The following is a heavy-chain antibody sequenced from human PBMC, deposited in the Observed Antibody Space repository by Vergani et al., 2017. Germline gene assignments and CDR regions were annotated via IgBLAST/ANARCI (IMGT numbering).Heavy chain of an antibody. CDR1: GFTFSSYS. CDR3: ARLGQDYYGSGSPNWSVDY. D-gene: IGHD3-10*01. CDR2: ISSSSSYI. J-gene: IGHJ4*02. Sequence: EVQLVESGGGLVKPGGSLRLSCAASGFTFSSYSMNWVRQAPGKGLEWVSSISSSSSYIYYADSVKGRFTISRDNAKNSLYLQMNSLRAEDTAVYYCARLGQDYYGSGSPNWSVDYWGQGTLVTVSS. V-gene: IGHV3-21*01.